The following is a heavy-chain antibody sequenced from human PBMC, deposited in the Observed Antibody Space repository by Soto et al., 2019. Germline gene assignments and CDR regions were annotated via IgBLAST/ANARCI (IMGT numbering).Heavy chain of an antibody. D-gene: IGHD3-10*01. CDR1: GGSISSYY. Sequence: PSETLSLTCTVSGGSISSYYWSWIRQPPGKGLEWIGYIYYSGSTNYNPSLKSRVTISVDTSKNQFSLKLSSVTAADTAVYYCARRYGRNLDYWGQGTLVTVPQ. V-gene: IGHV4-59*08. CDR2: IYYSGST. CDR3: ARRYGRNLDY. J-gene: IGHJ4*02.